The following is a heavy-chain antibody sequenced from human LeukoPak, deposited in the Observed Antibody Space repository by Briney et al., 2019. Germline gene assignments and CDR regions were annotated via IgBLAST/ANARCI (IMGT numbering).Heavy chain of an antibody. CDR2: IYPGDSDT. V-gene: IGHV5-51*01. D-gene: IGHD6-19*01. CDR1: GYSFTSYW. J-gene: IGHJ3*02. Sequence: GESLKISCKGSGYSFTSYWIGWVRQMPGKGLEWMGIIYPGDSDTRYSPSFQGQVTISADKSISTAYLQWSSLKASDTAMYYCARHYTDSSGWYYAFDSWGQGTMVTVSS. CDR3: ARHYTDSSGWYYAFDS.